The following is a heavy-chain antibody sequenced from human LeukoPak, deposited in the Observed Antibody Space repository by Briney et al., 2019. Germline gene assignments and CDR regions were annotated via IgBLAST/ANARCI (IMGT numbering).Heavy chain of an antibody. V-gene: IGHV3-20*01. CDR3: ARGRNYYDSSGYYDYYYYMDV. D-gene: IGHD3-22*01. Sequence: GGSLRLSCAASGFTFDDYGMSWVRQAPGKGLEWVSGINWNGGSTGYADSVKGRFTISRDNAKNSLYLQMNSLRAEDTALYHCARGRNYYDSSGYYDYYYYMDVWGKGTTVTVSS. J-gene: IGHJ6*03. CDR1: GFTFDDYG. CDR2: INWNGGST.